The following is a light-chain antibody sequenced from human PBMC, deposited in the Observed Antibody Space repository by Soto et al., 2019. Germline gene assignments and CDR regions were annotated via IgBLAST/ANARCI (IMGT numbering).Light chain of an antibody. CDR2: EFT. J-gene: IGLJ1*01. CDR3: SSKTSSGTLYV. V-gene: IGLV2-14*01. Sequence: QSVLTQPASVSGYPGQSITISCTGTSSDVGASKYVSWYQQHPGEAPKLILYEFTYRPSGVSNRFSGAKSGNTASLTVSGLRAEDEADYYCSSKTSSGTLYVFGAGTKLTVL. CDR1: SSDVGASKY.